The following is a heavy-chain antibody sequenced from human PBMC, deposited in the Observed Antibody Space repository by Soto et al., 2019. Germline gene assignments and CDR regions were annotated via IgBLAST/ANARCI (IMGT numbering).Heavy chain of an antibody. V-gene: IGHV3-7*01. CDR2: ISPEGSTK. J-gene: IGHJ4*02. D-gene: IGHD3-9*01. CDR1: GFAFSAHW. CDR3: VRDHVTPGLYFNK. Sequence: EVQLVESGGDLVQPGGSLRLSCSASGFAFSAHWMTWVRQTPGKGLEWVANISPEGSTKYYVDSAKGRFTISRDNAKNLLYLQMNSLTVGDTAVYSCVRDHVTPGLYFNKWSQGTLVTVSS.